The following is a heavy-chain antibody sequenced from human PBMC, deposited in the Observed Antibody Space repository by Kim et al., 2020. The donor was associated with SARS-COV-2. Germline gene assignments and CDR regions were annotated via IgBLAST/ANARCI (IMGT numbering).Heavy chain of an antibody. CDR3: TRQGPPGVYAYDY. CDR1: GFTFSGSA. V-gene: IGHV3-73*01. J-gene: IGHJ4*01. Sequence: GGSLRLSCAASGFTFSGSAMHWVRQASGKGLEWVGRIRNKGNNYATEYAESVNGRFTISRDESKNTAYLQMTSLKTEDTAVYYCTRQGPPGVYAYDYWG. CDR2: IRNKGNNYAT. D-gene: IGHD6-6*01.